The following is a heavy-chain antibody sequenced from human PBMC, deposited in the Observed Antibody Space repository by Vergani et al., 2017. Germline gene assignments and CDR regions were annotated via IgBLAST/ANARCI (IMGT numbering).Heavy chain of an antibody. CDR2: IYYSGST. Sequence: QVQLQESGPGLVKPSETLSLTCTVSGGSVSSGSYYWSWIRQPPGKGLEWIGYIYYSGSTYYNPSLKSRVTISVDTSKNQFSLKLSSVTAADTAVYYCARLHLRYFDWLSSHPLHYWGQGTLVTVSS. CDR1: GGSVSSGSYY. D-gene: IGHD3-9*01. CDR3: ARLHLRYFDWLSSHPLHY. J-gene: IGHJ4*02. V-gene: IGHV4-61*01.